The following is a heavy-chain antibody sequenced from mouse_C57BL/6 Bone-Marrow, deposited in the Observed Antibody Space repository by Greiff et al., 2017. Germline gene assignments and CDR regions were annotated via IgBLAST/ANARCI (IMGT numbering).Heavy chain of an antibody. Sequence: EVQRVESGGGLVQPGGSLKLSCAASGFTFSDYYMYWVRQTPEKRLEWVAYISNGGGSTYYPDTVKGRFTISRDNAKNTLYLQMSRLKSEDTAMYYCARPDYGSSRAFAYWGQGTLVTVSA. J-gene: IGHJ3*01. V-gene: IGHV5-12*01. CDR1: GFTFSDYY. D-gene: IGHD1-1*01. CDR3: ARPDYGSSRAFAY. CDR2: ISNGGGST.